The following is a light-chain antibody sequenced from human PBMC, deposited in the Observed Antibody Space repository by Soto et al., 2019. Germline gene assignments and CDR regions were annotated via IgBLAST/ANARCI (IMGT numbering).Light chain of an antibody. CDR3: QQYNNWPSIT. Sequence: EIVLTQSPATLSLSPGERATLSCMASQSVSSYLAWYQQKPGQAPRLLIYGASTRATGIPARFSGSGSGTEFTLTISSLQSEDFAVYYCQQYNNWPSITFGQGTRLEIK. CDR2: GAS. CDR1: QSVSSY. J-gene: IGKJ5*01. V-gene: IGKV3-15*01.